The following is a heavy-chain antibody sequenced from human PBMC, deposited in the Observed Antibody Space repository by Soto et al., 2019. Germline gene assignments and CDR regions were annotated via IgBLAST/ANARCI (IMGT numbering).Heavy chain of an antibody. CDR3: ARIIMTLESWFDP. Sequence: SVKVSCKASGGTFSSYTISWVRQAPGQGLEWMGRIIPNNGITNYAQKLQGRVTMTTDKSTSTAYMELRSLRSDDTAVYYCARIIMTLESWFDPWGQGTLVTVSS. J-gene: IGHJ5*02. CDR1: GGTFSSYT. CDR2: IIPNNGIT. V-gene: IGHV1-69*02.